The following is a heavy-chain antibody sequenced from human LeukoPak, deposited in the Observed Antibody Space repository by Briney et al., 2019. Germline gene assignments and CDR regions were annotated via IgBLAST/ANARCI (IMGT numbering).Heavy chain of an antibody. D-gene: IGHD2-15*01. Sequence: SETLSLTCTVSGGSISSYYWSWIRQPPGKGLEWIGEINHSGSTNYNPSLKSRVTISVDTSKNQFSLKLSSVTAADTAVYYCARGREYCSGGSCYSWSRYYYGMDVWGQGTTVTVSS. CDR3: ARGREYCSGGSCYSWSRYYYGMDV. CDR1: GGSISSYY. V-gene: IGHV4-34*01. CDR2: INHSGST. J-gene: IGHJ6*02.